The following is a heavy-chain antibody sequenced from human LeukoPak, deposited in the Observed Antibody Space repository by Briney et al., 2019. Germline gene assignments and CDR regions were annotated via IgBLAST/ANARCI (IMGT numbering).Heavy chain of an antibody. CDR3: ARGSEQWLVIPFDY. CDR2: TYYRSKWYN. Sequence: SQTLSLTCAISGDGVSSNSAAWNWIRQSPSRGLEWLGRTYYRSKWYNDYAVSVKSRITINPDTSKNQFSLQLNSVTPEDTAVYYCARGSEQWLVIPFDYWGQGTLVTVSS. CDR1: GDGVSSNSAA. V-gene: IGHV6-1*01. J-gene: IGHJ4*02. D-gene: IGHD6-19*01.